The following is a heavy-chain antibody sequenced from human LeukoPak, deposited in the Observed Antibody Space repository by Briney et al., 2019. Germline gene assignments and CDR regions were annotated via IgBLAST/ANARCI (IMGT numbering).Heavy chain of an antibody. CDR3: ASLPRLAVEDY. V-gene: IGHV3-9*01. D-gene: IGHD5/OR15-5a*01. CDR1: GFTFDDYA. CDR2: ISWNSGSI. Sequence: GGSLRLSCAASGFTFDDYAMHWVRQAPGKGLEWVSGISWNSGSIGYADSVKGRFTISRDNSKNTLYLQMNSLRAEDTAVYYCASLPRLAVEDYWGQGTLVTVSS. J-gene: IGHJ4*02.